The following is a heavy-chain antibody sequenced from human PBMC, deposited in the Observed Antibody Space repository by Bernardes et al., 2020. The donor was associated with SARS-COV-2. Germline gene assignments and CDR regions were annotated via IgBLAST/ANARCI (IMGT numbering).Heavy chain of an antibody. CDR3: AIGAVAGTESFGF. D-gene: IGHD6-19*01. CDR2: ISYDGSQK. J-gene: IGHJ4*02. CDR1: GFTFSNYG. V-gene: IGHV3-30*03. Sequence: GGSLRLSCAGSGFTFSNYGMHWVRQAPGKGLEWVATISYDGSQKKYADSVKGRFTISRDNSKNTLFLQMNSLRAEDTAVHFCAIGAVAGTESFGFWGQGALGTVAS.